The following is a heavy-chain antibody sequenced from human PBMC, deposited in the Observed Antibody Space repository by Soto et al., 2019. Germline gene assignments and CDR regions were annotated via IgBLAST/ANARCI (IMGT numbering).Heavy chain of an antibody. CDR3: ARSGSRYDSSGYMNPVDS. Sequence: ASVKVSCKASGGTFSSYAISWVRQAPGQGLEWMGGIIPIFGTANYAQKFQGRVTITADESTSTAYMELSSLRSEDTAVYYCARSGSRYDSSGYMNPVDSWGQGTLVTVSS. CDR2: IIPIFGTA. J-gene: IGHJ4*02. V-gene: IGHV1-69*13. D-gene: IGHD3-22*01. CDR1: GGTFSSYA.